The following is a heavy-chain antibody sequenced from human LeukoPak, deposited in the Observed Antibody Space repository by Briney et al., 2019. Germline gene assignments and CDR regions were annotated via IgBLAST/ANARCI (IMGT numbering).Heavy chain of an antibody. D-gene: IGHD5-18*01. CDR2: ISYDGSNK. Sequence: GRSLRLSCAASGFTFSSYGMHWVRQAPGKGLEWVAVISYDGSNKYYADSVKGRFTISRDNSKNTLYLQMNSLRAEDTAVYYCAKDTTVGYSYGFISDAFDIWGQGTMVTVSS. CDR1: GFTFSSYG. CDR3: AKDTTVGYSYGFISDAFDI. J-gene: IGHJ3*02. V-gene: IGHV3-30*18.